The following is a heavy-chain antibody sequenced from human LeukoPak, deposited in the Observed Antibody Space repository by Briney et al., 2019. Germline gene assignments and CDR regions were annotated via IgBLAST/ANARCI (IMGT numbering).Heavy chain of an antibody. V-gene: IGHV3-23*01. Sequence: AASLRLSCAASGFTFSSYALSWVRQSPGKGLEWVSAISGSGGSTYYADSVKGRFTISRDNSKKTLYLQMNSQRAEDTAVYYCAKDRGFGEFLGYDRWGQGTMLSVSS. CDR1: GFTFSSYA. D-gene: IGHD3-10*01. CDR2: ISGSGGST. J-gene: IGHJ5*02. CDR3: AKDRGFGEFLGYDR.